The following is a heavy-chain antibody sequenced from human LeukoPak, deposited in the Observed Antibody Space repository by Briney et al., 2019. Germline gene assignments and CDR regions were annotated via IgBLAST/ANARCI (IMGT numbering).Heavy chain of an antibody. J-gene: IGHJ3*02. CDR2: IYYSGST. D-gene: IGHD5-24*01. Sequence: SETPSLTCTVSGGSISSYYWSWIRQPPGKGLEWIGYIYYSGSTNYNPSLKSRVTVSVDTSKNQFSLKLSSVTAADTAVYYCARQGRDGYNNAFDIWGQGTMITVSS. V-gene: IGHV4-59*08. CDR1: GGSISSYY. CDR3: ARQGRDGYNNAFDI.